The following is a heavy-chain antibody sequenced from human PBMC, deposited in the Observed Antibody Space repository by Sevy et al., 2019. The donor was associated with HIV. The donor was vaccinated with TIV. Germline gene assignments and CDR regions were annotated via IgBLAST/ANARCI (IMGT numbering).Heavy chain of an antibody. V-gene: IGHV3-13*01. Sequence: GGSLRLSCAASGFTFSSYDMHWVRQATGKGREWVSAIGTAGDTYYPGSVKGRFTISRENAKNSLYLQMNSLRAGDTTVYYCARSITGTTFDYWGQGTLVTVSS. CDR1: GFTFSSYD. CDR3: ARSITGTTFDY. CDR2: IGTAGDT. J-gene: IGHJ4*02. D-gene: IGHD1-7*01.